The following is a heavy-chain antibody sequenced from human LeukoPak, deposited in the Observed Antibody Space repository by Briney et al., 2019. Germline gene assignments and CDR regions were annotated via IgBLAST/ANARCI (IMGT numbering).Heavy chain of an antibody. J-gene: IGHJ3*02. V-gene: IGHV4-59*01. CDR3: ATYSTGSDI. Sequence: SETLSLTCTVSGGSISSYYWSWIRQPPGKGLEWIGYIYYTGSTNYNPSLKSRVTISVDTSKNHFSLRLSSVTAADTAVYYCATYSTGSDIWGQGSVVTVSS. CDR2: IYYTGST. CDR1: GGSISSYY. D-gene: IGHD6-19*01.